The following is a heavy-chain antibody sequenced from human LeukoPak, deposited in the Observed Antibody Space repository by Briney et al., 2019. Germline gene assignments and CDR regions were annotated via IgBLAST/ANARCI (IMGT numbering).Heavy chain of an antibody. J-gene: IGHJ4*02. Sequence: PGGSLRLSCAASGFSVTNNYMTWVRQAPGKGLEWVSRIKSDRSTRNYADSVKGRVTISRDNAKNTLYLQMNSLRPEDTAIYFCASSVVAALDYWGQGILVTVSS. CDR3: ASSVVAALDY. CDR1: GFSVTNNY. D-gene: IGHD2-15*01. V-gene: IGHV3-74*01. CDR2: IKSDRSTR.